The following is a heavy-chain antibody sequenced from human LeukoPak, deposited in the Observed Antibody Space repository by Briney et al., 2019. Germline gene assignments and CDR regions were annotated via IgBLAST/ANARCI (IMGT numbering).Heavy chain of an antibody. D-gene: IGHD3-3*01. CDR2: IYYSGST. CDR1: GGSISNGGYY. Sequence: SETLSLTCTVSGGSISNGGYYWSWTRQHPGKGLEWIGYIYYSGSTYYNPSLKSRVTISLDTSKNHFSLNLSSVTAADTAVYYCARRGVVIHQYFDYWGQGTLVTVSS. V-gene: IGHV4-31*03. CDR3: ARRGVVIHQYFDY. J-gene: IGHJ4*02.